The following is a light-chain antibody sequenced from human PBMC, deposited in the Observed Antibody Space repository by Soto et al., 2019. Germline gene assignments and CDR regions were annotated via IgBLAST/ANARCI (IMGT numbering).Light chain of an antibody. V-gene: IGLV4-69*01. CDR2: LNSNGSH. CDR3: QTWGTGPWV. CDR1: SGHSNYA. Sequence: QLVLTQSPSASASLGASVKLTCTLSSGHSNYAIAWHQQQPEKGPRCLMKLNSNGSHSKGDGIPDRFSGSSSGAERYPTISSLQSEDEADYYCQTWGTGPWVFGGGTKLTVL. J-gene: IGLJ3*02.